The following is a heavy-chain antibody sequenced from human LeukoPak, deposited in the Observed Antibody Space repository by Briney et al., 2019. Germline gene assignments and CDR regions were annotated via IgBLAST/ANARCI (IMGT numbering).Heavy chain of an antibody. CDR1: GGSISSYY. Sequence: PSETLSLTCTVSGGSISSYYWSWIRQLPGKGLEWIGYIYYSGSTNYNPSLKSRVTISVDTSKNQFSLKLSSVTAADTAVYYCARRTGSGYSYGYYFDYWGQGTLVTVSS. CDR3: ARRTGSGYSYGYYFDY. J-gene: IGHJ4*02. V-gene: IGHV4-59*12. D-gene: IGHD5-18*01. CDR2: IYYSGST.